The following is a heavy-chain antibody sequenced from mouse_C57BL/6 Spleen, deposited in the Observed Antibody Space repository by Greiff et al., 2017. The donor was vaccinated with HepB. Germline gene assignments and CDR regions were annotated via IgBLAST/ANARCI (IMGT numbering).Heavy chain of an antibody. CDR2: IDPEDGET. Sequence: EVQLQQSGAELVKPGDSVKLSCTASGFNIKDYYMHWVKQRTEQGLEWIGRIDPEDGETKYAPKFPGKATITADTSSNTAYLQLSSLTSEDTAVYYCAREGILRDFDYWGQGTTLTVSS. D-gene: IGHD1-1*01. CDR3: AREGILRDFDY. J-gene: IGHJ2*01. V-gene: IGHV14-2*01. CDR1: GFNIKDYY.